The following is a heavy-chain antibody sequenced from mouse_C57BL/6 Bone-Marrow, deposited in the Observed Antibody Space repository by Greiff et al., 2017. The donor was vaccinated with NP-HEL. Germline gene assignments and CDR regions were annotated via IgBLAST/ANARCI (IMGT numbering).Heavy chain of an antibody. J-gene: IGHJ3*01. V-gene: IGHV1-69*01. CDR1: GYPFTSYW. CDR3: AREGDGYYVAY. CDR2: IGRSDSYT. Sequence: VQLQQPGAELVMPGASVKLSCKASGYPFTSYWMHWLKETPGQGLEWIGEIGRSDSYTTSNQKVKGKSPLTVDKSSRQAYRQLSSLTSEDSAVYYCAREGDGYYVAYWGQGTLVTVSA. D-gene: IGHD2-3*01.